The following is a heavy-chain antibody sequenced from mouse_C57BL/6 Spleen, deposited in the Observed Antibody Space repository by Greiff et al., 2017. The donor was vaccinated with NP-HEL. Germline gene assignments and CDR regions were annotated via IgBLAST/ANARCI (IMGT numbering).Heavy chain of an antibody. CDR1: GYTFTSYW. J-gene: IGHJ3*01. D-gene: IGHD4-1*02. Sequence: QVQLKQPGAELVKPGASVKLSCKASGYTFTSYWMQWVKQRPGQGLEWIGEIDPSDSYTNYNQKFKGKATLTVDTSSSTAYMQPSSLTSEDSAVYYCAPTGTWFAYWGQGTLVTVSA. CDR2: IDPSDSYT. CDR3: APTGTWFAY. V-gene: IGHV1-50*01.